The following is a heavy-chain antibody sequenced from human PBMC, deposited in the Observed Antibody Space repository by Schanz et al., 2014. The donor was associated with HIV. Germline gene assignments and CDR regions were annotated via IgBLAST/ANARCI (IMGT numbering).Heavy chain of an antibody. J-gene: IGHJ4*02. V-gene: IGHV3-64*07. CDR2: ISSDGNTT. D-gene: IGHD3-3*01. CDR1: GFTFSAYA. CDR3: ARGRTIFGVFEY. Sequence: EVQLVESGGDWVQPGGSLRLSCAASGFTFSAYAMHWVRQVPGGGLQYVSAISSDGNTTHYRASVKDRFTISRDNSKNTLYLQMGSLRTEDMAVYYCARGRTIFGVFEYWGRGTLVTVSS.